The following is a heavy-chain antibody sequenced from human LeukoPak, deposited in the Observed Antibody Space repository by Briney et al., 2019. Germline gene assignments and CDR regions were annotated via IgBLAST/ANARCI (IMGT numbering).Heavy chain of an antibody. V-gene: IGHV4-34*01. CDR1: GGSFSGYY. CDR3: ARVATIAGLDY. Sequence: SETLSLTCAVYGGSFSGYYWSWIRQPPGKGLEWIGEINHSGSTNYNPSLKSRVTISVDTSKNQFSLKLSSVTAADTAVYYCARVATIAGLDYWGQGTLVIVSS. CDR2: INHSGST. J-gene: IGHJ4*02. D-gene: IGHD5-12*01.